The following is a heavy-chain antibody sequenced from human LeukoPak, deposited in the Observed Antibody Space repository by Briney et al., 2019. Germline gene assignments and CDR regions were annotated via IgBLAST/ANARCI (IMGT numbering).Heavy chain of an antibody. Sequence: SQTLSLTCTVSGGSISSGDYYWSWIRQPPGKGLEWIGYIYYSGSTYYNPSLKSRVTISVDTSKNQLSLKLSSVTAADTAVYYCAREVYYYDSSGYYDDYWGQGTLVTVSS. V-gene: IGHV4-30-4*08. CDR1: GGSISSGDYY. D-gene: IGHD3-22*01. J-gene: IGHJ4*02. CDR2: IYYSGST. CDR3: AREVYYYDSSGYYDDY.